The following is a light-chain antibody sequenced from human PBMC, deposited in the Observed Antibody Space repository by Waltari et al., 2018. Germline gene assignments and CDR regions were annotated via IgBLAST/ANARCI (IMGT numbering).Light chain of an antibody. CDR2: EDY. CDR1: NDDIARKF. CDR3: QSYDSSNHVV. J-gene: IGLJ2*01. V-gene: IGLV6-57*02. Sequence: NFILTQPHSVSESPGKTVTISCTGINDDIARKFVHWYQQRPGSAPTPVVYEDYERPPGVPDRFSDSLDSSSNSASLTISGLKTEDEAHYYCQSYDSSNHVVFGGGTKLTVL.